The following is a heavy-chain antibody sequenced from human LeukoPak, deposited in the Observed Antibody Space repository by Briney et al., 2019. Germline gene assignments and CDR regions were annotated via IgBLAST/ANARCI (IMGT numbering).Heavy chain of an antibody. CDR1: GGSFSGYY. V-gene: IGHV4-34*01. J-gene: IGHJ3*02. D-gene: IGHD2-2*02. CDR2: INHSGST. Sequence: SETLSLTCAVYGGSFSGYYWSWIRQPPGKGLEWIGAINHSGSTNYNPSLKSRVTISVDTSKNQFSLKLSSVTAADTAVYYCARRGRGYCSSTSCYRAGAFDIWGQGTMVTVSS. CDR3: ARRGRGYCSSTSCYRAGAFDI.